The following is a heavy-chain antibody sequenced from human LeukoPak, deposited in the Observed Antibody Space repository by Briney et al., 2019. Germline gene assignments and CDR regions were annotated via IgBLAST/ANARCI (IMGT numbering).Heavy chain of an antibody. Sequence: ASVKVSCKASGYTFSNYCMHWVRQAPGQGLEWMGILNPTYDIPIYAQKFEGRVTMTRDMSTSTAYMELSSLRSEDTAVYYCARGSPETTVTTSYAFDYWGQGTLVTVSS. D-gene: IGHD4-17*01. CDR2: LNPTYDIP. CDR1: GYTFSNYC. CDR3: ARGSPETTVTTSYAFDY. V-gene: IGHV1-46*01. J-gene: IGHJ4*02.